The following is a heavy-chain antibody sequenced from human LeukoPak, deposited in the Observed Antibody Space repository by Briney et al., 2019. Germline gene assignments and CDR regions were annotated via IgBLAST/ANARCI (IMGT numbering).Heavy chain of an antibody. CDR1: GYTFTGYY. V-gene: IGHV1-2*02. D-gene: IGHD4-17*01. Sequence: ASVKVSCKTSGYTFTGYYMHWVRQAPGQGLEWMGWINPNSGGTYYVQKFEGRVTLTRDTSIGTAYMELSRLRSDDTAVYYCARVTVTTEFDYWGQGTLLTVSS. CDR3: ARVTVTTEFDY. J-gene: IGHJ4*02. CDR2: INPNSGGT.